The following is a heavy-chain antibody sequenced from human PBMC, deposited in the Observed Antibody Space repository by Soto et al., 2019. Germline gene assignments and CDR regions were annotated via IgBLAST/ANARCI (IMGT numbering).Heavy chain of an antibody. CDR1: GFTFADSA. CDR2: ILVDSHNT. D-gene: IGHD1-26*01. J-gene: IGHJ4*02. Sequence: QLVQSGPEVKKPGTSLKVSCKASGFTFADSAVQWVRQARGQSLEWMGRILVDSHNTKSAQKFTERATISWDVSTSTAFMELRSLRSEDTAVYYCATANNTSPFNYWGQGTLVTVSS. V-gene: IGHV1-58*01. CDR3: ATANNTSPFNY.